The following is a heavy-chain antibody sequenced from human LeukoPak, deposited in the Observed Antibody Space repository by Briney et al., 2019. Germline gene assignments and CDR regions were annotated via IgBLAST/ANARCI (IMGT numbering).Heavy chain of an antibody. V-gene: IGHV3-49*03. J-gene: IGHJ4*02. CDR3: TRDRITMIVASRY. Sequence: GGSLRLSCTASGFTFGDYALSWFRQAPGKGLEWVGFIRSKAYGGTTEYAASVKGTFTISRDDSKSITYLQMNSLKTEDTAVYYCTRDRITMIVASRYWGQGTLVTVSS. CDR2: IRSKAYGGTT. D-gene: IGHD3-22*01. CDR1: GFTFGDYA.